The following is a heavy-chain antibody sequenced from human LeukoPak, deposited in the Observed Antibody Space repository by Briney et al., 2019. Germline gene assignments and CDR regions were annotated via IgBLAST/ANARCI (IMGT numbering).Heavy chain of an antibody. CDR1: GYSISSGYY. Sequence: SETLSLTCAVSGYSISSGYYWGWIRQPPGKGLEWIGSIYHSGSTYYNPSLKSRVTISVDTSKNQFSLKLSSVTAADTAVYYCARMRRKRIFGVVSDNWFDPWGQGTLVTVSS. CDR2: IYHSGST. V-gene: IGHV4-38-2*01. J-gene: IGHJ5*02. CDR3: ARMRRKRIFGVVSDNWFDP. D-gene: IGHD3-3*01.